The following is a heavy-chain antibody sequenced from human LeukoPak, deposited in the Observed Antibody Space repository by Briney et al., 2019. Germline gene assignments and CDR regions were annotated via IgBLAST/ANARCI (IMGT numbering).Heavy chain of an antibody. D-gene: IGHD2-2*01. J-gene: IGHJ5*02. Sequence: GGSLRLSCAASGFTFSSYWMSWVRQAPGKGLEWVANIKQDGSEKYYVDSVKGRFTIARDNAKNSLYLQMNSLRAEDTAVYYCARDRGVVVTRFDPWGQGTLVTVSS. V-gene: IGHV3-7*01. CDR3: ARDRGVVVTRFDP. CDR1: GFTFSSYW. CDR2: IKQDGSEK.